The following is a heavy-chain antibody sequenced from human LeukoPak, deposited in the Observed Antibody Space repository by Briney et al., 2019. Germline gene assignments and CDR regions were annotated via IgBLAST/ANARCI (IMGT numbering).Heavy chain of an antibody. D-gene: IGHD5-18*01. Sequence: GGSLRLSCAASGFTVSSNYMSWVRQAPGKGLEWVSVIYSGGSTYYADSVKGRFTISRDNSKNTLYLQMNSLRAEDTAVYYCAFSRGYSYYSDYWGQGTLVTVSS. CDR1: GFTVSSNY. CDR3: AFSRGYSYYSDY. CDR2: IYSGGST. V-gene: IGHV3-66*01. J-gene: IGHJ4*02.